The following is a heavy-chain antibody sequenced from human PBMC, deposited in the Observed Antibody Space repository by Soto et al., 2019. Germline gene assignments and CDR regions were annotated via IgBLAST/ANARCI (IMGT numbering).Heavy chain of an antibody. CDR2: IYYSGST. CDR3: ARDPGLTYYYDSSGYQQTSYYYYYGMDV. J-gene: IGHJ6*02. Sequence: PSETLSLTCTVSGGSISSYYWSWIRQPPGKGLEWIGYIYYSGSTNYNPSLKSRVTISVDTSKNQFSLKLSSVTAADTAVYYCARDPGLTYYYDSSGYQQTSYYYYYGMDVWGQGTTVTVS. V-gene: IGHV4-59*01. CDR1: GGSISSYY. D-gene: IGHD3-22*01.